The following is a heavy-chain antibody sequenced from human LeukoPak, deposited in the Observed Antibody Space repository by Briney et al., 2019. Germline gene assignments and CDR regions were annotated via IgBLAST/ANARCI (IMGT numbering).Heavy chain of an antibody. V-gene: IGHV4-38-2*02. CDR3: ARTSIAADAADY. CDR1: GYSISSGYY. CDR2: IYHSGST. D-gene: IGHD6-6*01. J-gene: IGHJ4*02. Sequence: SETLSLTCTVSGYSISSGYYLGWIRPPPGKGLEWIGSIYHSGSTYYNPSLKSRVTISVDTSKNQFSLKLSSVTAADTAVYYCARTSIAADAADYWGQGTLVTVSS.